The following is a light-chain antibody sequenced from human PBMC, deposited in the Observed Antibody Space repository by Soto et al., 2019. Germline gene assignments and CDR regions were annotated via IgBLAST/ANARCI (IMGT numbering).Light chain of an antibody. CDR2: GAS. CDR1: ESVSSN. V-gene: IGKV3-15*01. J-gene: IGKJ5*01. Sequence: EVVMTQSPATLSVSPGERATLSCSASESVSSNLAWYQQRPGQAPRLVIYGASTRATGIPARFSGGGSGTEFTLTISSLQSEDFAVYYCQQYNSWPPITFGQGTRLEI. CDR3: QQYNSWPPIT.